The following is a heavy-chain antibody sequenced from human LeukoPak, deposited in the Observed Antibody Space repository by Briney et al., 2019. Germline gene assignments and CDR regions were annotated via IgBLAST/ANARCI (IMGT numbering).Heavy chain of an antibody. J-gene: IGHJ4*02. Sequence: GGSLRLSCAASGFTFSSYWMSWVRQAPRKGLEWVANIKQDGSEKYYVDSVKGRFTISRDNAKNSLYLQMNSLRAEDTAVYYCARDPLDYDSSGYTDYWGQGTLVTVSS. V-gene: IGHV3-7*01. CDR3: ARDPLDYDSSGYTDY. CDR2: IKQDGSEK. CDR1: GFTFSSYW. D-gene: IGHD3-22*01.